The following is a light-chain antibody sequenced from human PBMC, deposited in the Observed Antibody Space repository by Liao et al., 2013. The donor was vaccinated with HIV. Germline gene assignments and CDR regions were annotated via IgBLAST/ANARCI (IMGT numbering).Light chain of an antibody. CDR1: TLGDKY. V-gene: IGLV3-1*01. CDR2: QDT. CDR3: QAWDSTLYV. J-gene: IGLJ1*01. Sequence: SYELTQPPSVSVSPGQTASITCSGRTLGDKYVCWYQQRPGQSPVLVVYQDTKRPSGIPERFSASNSGDTATLTISGTQAMDEADYYCQAWDSTLYVFGTGTKVTVL.